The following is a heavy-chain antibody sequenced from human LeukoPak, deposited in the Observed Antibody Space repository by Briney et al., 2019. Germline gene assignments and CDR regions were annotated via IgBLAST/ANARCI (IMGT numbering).Heavy chain of an antibody. CDR3: ARGYSYGGGIDY. V-gene: IGHV1-18*01. CDR1: GYTFTSYG. Sequence: APVKVSCKASGYTFTSYGISWVRQAPGQGLEWMGWVSTYNGNTNYAHNLQGRVTMTTDTSTSTAYMELRSLRSDDTAVYYCARGYSYGGGIDYWGQGTLVTVSS. D-gene: IGHD5-18*01. CDR2: VSTYNGNT. J-gene: IGHJ4*02.